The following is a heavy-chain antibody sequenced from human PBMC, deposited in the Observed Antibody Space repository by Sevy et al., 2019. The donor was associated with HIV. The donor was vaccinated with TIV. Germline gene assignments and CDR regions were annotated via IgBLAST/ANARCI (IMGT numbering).Heavy chain of an antibody. V-gene: IGHV3-23*01. Sequence: GGSLRLSCAASGFAFYEYSMSWIRQAPGKGLEWVATLSFGCGKINYADSVKGRFTISRDNSKNSFYLQMDNFRVEDTALYDWAREGASRPYYYWGQGTRVTVSS. CDR3: AREGASRPYYY. J-gene: IGHJ4*02. CDR2: LSFGCGKI. CDR1: GFAFYEYS. D-gene: IGHD1-26*01.